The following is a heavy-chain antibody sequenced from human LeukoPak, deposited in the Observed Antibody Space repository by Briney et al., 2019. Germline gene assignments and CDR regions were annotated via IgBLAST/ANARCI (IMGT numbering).Heavy chain of an antibody. Sequence: PSETLSLTCTVSGGSISSHYWSWIRQPPGKGLEWIGYIYYSGSTNYNPSLKSRVTISVDTSKNQFSLKLSSATAADTAVYYCARAPSGWYFLDYWGQGTLVTVSS. V-gene: IGHV4-59*11. J-gene: IGHJ4*02. CDR3: ARAPSGWYFLDY. CDR1: GGSISSHY. CDR2: IYYSGST. D-gene: IGHD6-19*01.